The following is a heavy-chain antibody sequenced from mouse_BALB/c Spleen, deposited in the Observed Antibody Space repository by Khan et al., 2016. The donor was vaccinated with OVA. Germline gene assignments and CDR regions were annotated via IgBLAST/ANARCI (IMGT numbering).Heavy chain of an antibody. CDR1: GYTFTTYW. J-gene: IGHJ2*01. Sequence: VQLQESGAELAKPGASVKMSCKASGYTFTTYWMHWVKQRPGQGLEWIGYINPTSNYTHYNEKFKDKATLSADKSSSTAYMQLSSLTSEDSAVYYCARDRIDYWGQGTTLTVSA. CDR3: ARDRIDY. V-gene: IGHV1-7*01. CDR2: INPTSNYT.